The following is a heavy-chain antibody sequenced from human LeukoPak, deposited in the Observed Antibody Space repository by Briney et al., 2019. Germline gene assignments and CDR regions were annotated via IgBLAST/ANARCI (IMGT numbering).Heavy chain of an antibody. Sequence: SETLSLTCTVSGGSISSYYWSWIRQPPGKGLEWIGYIYYSGSTNYNPSLKSRVTISVDTSKNQFSLKLSPVTAADTAVYYCARDDSTRAFDIWGQGTMVTVSS. CDR2: IYYSGST. CDR3: ARDDSTRAFDI. D-gene: IGHD3-22*01. V-gene: IGHV4-59*01. CDR1: GGSISSYY. J-gene: IGHJ3*02.